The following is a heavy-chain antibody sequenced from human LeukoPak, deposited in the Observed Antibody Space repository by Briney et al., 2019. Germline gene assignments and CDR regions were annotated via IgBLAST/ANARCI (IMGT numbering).Heavy chain of an antibody. J-gene: IGHJ4*02. Sequence: GGSLRLSCAASGFTFSNAWMSWVRQAPGKGLEWVANIKQDGSEKYYVDSVKGRFTISRDNAKNSLYLQMNSLRAEDTAVYYCARDLVSFDYWGQGTLVTVSS. CDR2: IKQDGSEK. CDR3: ARDLVSFDY. D-gene: IGHD3-16*01. CDR1: GFTFSNAW. V-gene: IGHV3-7*03.